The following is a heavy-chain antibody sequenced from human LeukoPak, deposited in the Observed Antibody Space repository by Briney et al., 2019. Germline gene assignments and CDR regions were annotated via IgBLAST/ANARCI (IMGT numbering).Heavy chain of an antibody. CDR3: TREAVTANGYFDY. CDR2: IKSKTDGGTK. Sequence: PGGSLRLSCAASGFTFSNAWMTWVRQAPGKGLEWVGRIKSKTDGGTKDYAAPVKGRFTISRDDSKNTLYLQMNSLKTEDTAVYYCTREAVTANGYFDYWGQGTLVTVSS. J-gene: IGHJ4*02. V-gene: IGHV3-15*01. D-gene: IGHD2-21*02. CDR1: GFTFSNAW.